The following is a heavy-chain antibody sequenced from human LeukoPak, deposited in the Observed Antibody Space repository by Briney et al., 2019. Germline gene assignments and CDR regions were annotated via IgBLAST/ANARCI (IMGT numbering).Heavy chain of an antibody. D-gene: IGHD3-10*01. V-gene: IGHV4-59*01. CDR3: ARGNPQLWFGELFHDAFDI. J-gene: IGHJ3*02. CDR1: GGSISIYY. Sequence: ASETLSLTCTVSGGSISIYYWSWIRQPPGKGLEWIGYIYYSGSTNYNPSLKSRVTISVDTSKNQFSLKLSSVTAADTAVYYCARGNPQLWFGELFHDAFDIWGQGTMVTVSS. CDR2: IYYSGST.